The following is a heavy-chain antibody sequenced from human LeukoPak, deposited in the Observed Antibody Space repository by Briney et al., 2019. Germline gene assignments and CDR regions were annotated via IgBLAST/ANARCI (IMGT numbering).Heavy chain of an antibody. D-gene: IGHD3-22*01. V-gene: IGHV3-74*01. J-gene: IGHJ5*01. Sequence: EGSLRLSCAASGFTLSRYWMHWVRQAPGTGLVWVSRIKTDGGSINYADSVKGRFTISRDNAKNTLYLQMNSLRAEDTAVYYCARSAFYQSTGYYYDSWGQGTLVTVSS. CDR3: ARSAFYQSTGYYYDS. CDR2: IKTDGGSI. CDR1: GFTLSRYW.